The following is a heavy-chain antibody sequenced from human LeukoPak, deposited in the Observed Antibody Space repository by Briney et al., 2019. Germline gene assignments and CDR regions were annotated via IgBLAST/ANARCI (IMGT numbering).Heavy chain of an antibody. D-gene: IGHD3-9*01. CDR2: IYYSGST. J-gene: IGHJ4*02. CDR1: GYSITRGSY. V-gene: IGHV4-59*01. CDR3: VREGTYYDLLTGSTRTCFDY. Sequence: SETLSLTCTVSGYSITRGSYWSWIRQPPGKGLEWIGYIYYSGSTNYNPSLKSRVTISVDTSKSQFSLKLNSVTAADTAVYYCVREGTYYDLLTGSTRTCFDYWGQGTLVTVSS.